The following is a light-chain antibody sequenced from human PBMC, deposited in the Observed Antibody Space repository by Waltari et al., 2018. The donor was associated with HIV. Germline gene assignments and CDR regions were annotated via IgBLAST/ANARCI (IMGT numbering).Light chain of an antibody. J-gene: IGKJ1*01. Sequence: EIVMTQSPATLSVSPGERVTLSCRASQSITTKLAWYQQTPGQAPRLLIYGASTRAPGIPDRFSGSGSGTEFTLTISSLQSEDFAIYYCQQYNNWPPWTFGQGTKVEI. V-gene: IGKV3-15*01. CDR1: QSITTK. CDR3: QQYNNWPPWT. CDR2: GAS.